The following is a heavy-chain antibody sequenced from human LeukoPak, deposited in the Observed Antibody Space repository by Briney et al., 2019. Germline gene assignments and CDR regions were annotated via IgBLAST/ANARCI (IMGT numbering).Heavy chain of an antibody. Sequence: PGRSLRLSCAASGFTFSSYGMHWVRQAPGKGLEWVAVIWSNGRNKYYADLVTGRFPISRYNSTITLALPTNSLRVDDTAVYYCVRDLGPFTGFDYWGQGTLVTVSS. D-gene: IGHD3-16*01. CDR2: IWSNGRNK. V-gene: IGHV3-33*01. J-gene: IGHJ4*02. CDR1: GFTFSSYG. CDR3: VRDLGPFTGFDY.